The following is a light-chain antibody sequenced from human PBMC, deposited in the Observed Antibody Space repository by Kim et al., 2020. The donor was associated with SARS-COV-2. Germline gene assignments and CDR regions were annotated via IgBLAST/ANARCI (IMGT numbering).Light chain of an antibody. CDR3: QQRTHWPPWT. CDR2: ESF. J-gene: IGKJ1*01. CDR1: QSVSTY. Sequence: LSPGETATLSCGASQSVSTYLAWYQQKYGQAPRLLIYESFKRATGIPARFSGSGSGTDFTLTISSLEPEDFAVYYCQQRTHWPPWTFGQGTKLEI. V-gene: IGKV3-11*01.